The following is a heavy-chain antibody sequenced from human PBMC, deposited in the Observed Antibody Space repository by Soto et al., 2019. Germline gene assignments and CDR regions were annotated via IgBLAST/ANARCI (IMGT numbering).Heavy chain of an antibody. Sequence: SVKVSCKASGGTFSSYAISWVRQAPGQGLEWMGGIIPIFGTANYAQKFQGRVTITADESTSTAYMELSSLRSEDTAVYYCARQGYSSSSFDYWGQGTLVTVSS. D-gene: IGHD6-6*01. CDR3: ARQGYSSSSFDY. CDR1: GGTFSSYA. J-gene: IGHJ4*02. CDR2: IIPIFGTA. V-gene: IGHV1-69*13.